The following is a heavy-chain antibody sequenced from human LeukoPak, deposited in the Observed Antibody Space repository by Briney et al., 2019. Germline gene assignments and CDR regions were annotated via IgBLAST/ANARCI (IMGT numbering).Heavy chain of an antibody. CDR3: ARGISSGWSRAVGY. J-gene: IGHJ4*02. CDR1: GGSFSGYY. Sequence: SETLSLTCAVYGGSFSGYYWSWIRQPPGKGLEWIGEINHSGSTNYNPSLKSRVTISVDTSKNQFSLKLSSVTAADTAVYYCARGISSGWSRAVGYWGQGTLVTVSS. V-gene: IGHV4-34*01. D-gene: IGHD6-19*01. CDR2: INHSGST.